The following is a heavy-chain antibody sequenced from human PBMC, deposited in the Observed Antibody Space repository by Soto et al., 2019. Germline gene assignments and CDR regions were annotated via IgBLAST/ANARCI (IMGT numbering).Heavy chain of an antibody. CDR1: GFTFSSYS. J-gene: IGHJ4*02. CDR2: ISSSSGYI. Sequence: EVQLVESGGGLVKPGGSLRLSCAASGFTFSSYSMNWVRQAPGKGLEWVSTISSSSGYIYYADSVKGRFTISRDNAKNSLYRQRNGLRAEDTAVYYCARGTTTVTTGADYWGQGTLVTVSS. CDR3: ARGTTTVTTGADY. D-gene: IGHD4-17*01. V-gene: IGHV3-21*01.